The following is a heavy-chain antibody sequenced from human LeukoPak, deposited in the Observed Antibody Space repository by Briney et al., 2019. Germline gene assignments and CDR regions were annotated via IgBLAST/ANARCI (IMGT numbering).Heavy chain of an antibody. D-gene: IGHD1-1*01. CDR1: GFTISSPY. CDR2: IASGAST. J-gene: IGHJ4*02. CDR3: ARGPPNWRYDY. Sequence: GGSLRLSCAASGFTISSPYMNWVRQAPGKGLEWVSVIASGASTYYADSVKGRFTISRDSSKNTLYLQMNSLRAEDTAVYYCARGPPNWRYDYWGPGTLVTVSS. V-gene: IGHV3-53*01.